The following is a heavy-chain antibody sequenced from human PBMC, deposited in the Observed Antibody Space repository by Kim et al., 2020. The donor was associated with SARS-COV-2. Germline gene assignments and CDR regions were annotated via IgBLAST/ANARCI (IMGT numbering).Heavy chain of an antibody. CDR2: ISAYNGNT. D-gene: IGHD1-1*01. Sequence: ASVKVSCKASGYTFTSYGISWVRQAPGQGLEWMGWISAYNGNTNYAQKLQGRVTMTTDTSTSTAYMELRSLRSDDTAVYYCARGLWKRYPGLWYFDYWGQGTLVTVSS. CDR1: GYTFTSYG. CDR3: ARGLWKRYPGLWYFDY. J-gene: IGHJ4*02. V-gene: IGHV1-18*01.